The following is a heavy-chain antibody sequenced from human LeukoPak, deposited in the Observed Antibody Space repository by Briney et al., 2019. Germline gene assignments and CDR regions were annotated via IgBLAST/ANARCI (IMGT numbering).Heavy chain of an antibody. CDR2: INPNSGGT. Sequence: ASVKVSCKASGYTFTAYYMHWVRQAPGQGLEWMGWINPNSGGTNYAQKFQGRVTMTRDTSISTAYMELSRLRSDDTAVYYCARVASTQYNTDAIPDFCDYWGQGTLATVSS. V-gene: IGHV1-2*02. J-gene: IGHJ4*02. CDR3: ARVASTQYNTDAIPDFCDY. D-gene: IGHD1-14*01. CDR1: GYTFTAYY.